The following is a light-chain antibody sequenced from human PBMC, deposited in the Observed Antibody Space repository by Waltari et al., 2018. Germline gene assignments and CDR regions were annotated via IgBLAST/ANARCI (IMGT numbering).Light chain of an antibody. CDR1: SSDVGCYHY. J-gene: IGLJ1*01. CDR3: CSYAGSYTFV. V-gene: IGLV2-11*01. CDR2: DVS. Sequence: QSALTQPRSVSGSPGQSVTISCTGTSSDVGCYHYVSCYQQHPGKAPKLMIYDVSKRPSGVPDRFSGSKSGNTASLTISGLQAEDEADYYCCSYAGSYTFVFGTGTKVTVL.